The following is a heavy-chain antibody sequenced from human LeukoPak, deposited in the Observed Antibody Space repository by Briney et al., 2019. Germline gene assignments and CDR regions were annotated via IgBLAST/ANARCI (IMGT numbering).Heavy chain of an antibody. CDR3: ARDSSTIFGVVIPNWFDP. CDR1: GFTFSSYG. J-gene: IGHJ5*02. D-gene: IGHD3-3*01. Sequence: GGSLRLSCAASGFTFSSYGMHWVRQAPGKGLEWVAFIRYDGSNKYYADSVKGRFTISRDNAKNSLYLQMNSLRAEDTAVYYCARDSSTIFGVVIPNWFDPWGQGTLVTVSS. CDR2: IRYDGSNK. V-gene: IGHV3-30*02.